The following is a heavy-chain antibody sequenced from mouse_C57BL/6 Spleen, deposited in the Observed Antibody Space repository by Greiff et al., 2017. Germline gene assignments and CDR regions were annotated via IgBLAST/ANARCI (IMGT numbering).Heavy chain of an antibody. D-gene: IGHD2-3*01. CDR1: GYTFTSYW. Sequence: VQLQQSGTVLARPGASVKMSCKTSGYTFTSYWMHWVKQRPGQGLEWIGAIYPGNSDTSYNQKFKGKAKLTAVTSASTAYMELSSLTNEDSAVYYGTTCDGYSEYFDVWGTGTTVTVSS. V-gene: IGHV1-5*01. CDR3: TTCDGYSEYFDV. CDR2: IYPGNSDT. J-gene: IGHJ1*03.